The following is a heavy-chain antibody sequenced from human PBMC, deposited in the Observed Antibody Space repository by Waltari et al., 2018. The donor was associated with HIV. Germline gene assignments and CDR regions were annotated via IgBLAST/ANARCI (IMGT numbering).Heavy chain of an antibody. J-gene: IGHJ4*02. Sequence: QIQLLQSGAEVKKPGASVRVSCKASGYSFNTHGIPWVRQAPGKGLEWIGWNIVKDGRTNSAQNLQGRVTRTSDPSTSTVYMELRTLRSDDTAVYYCAIGSWGEVSFGYWGQGTLVTVSS. CDR1: GYSFNTHG. D-gene: IGHD3-16*02. CDR3: AIGSWGEVSFGY. V-gene: IGHV1-18*04. CDR2: NIVKDGRT.